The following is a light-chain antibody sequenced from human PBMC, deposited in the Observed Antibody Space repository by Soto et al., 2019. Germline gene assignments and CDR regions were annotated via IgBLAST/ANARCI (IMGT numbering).Light chain of an antibody. Sequence: EIVLTQSPATLSLSPGERATLSCRAGQNIGTSLAWYQQKPGQAPRLLIYGASTRETGVPARFSGSGSGTEFTLTISNLQSEDFAVYHCQQYDKWTRTFGQGTKVDIK. CDR3: QQYDKWTRT. CDR2: GAS. CDR1: QNIGTS. J-gene: IGKJ1*01. V-gene: IGKV3-15*01.